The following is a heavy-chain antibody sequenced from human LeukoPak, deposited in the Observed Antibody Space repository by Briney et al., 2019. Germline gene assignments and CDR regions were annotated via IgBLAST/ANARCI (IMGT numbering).Heavy chain of an antibody. Sequence: GGSLRLSCAASGFTFTAYYMTWMRRAPGKGLEWVSYISQSGAAIYNTDSVKGRFTMSRDDAKKSVYLQMNSLRAEDTAVYYCARWAGGADYWGQGVLVTVSS. V-gene: IGHV3-11*01. J-gene: IGHJ4*02. CDR3: ARWAGGADY. D-gene: IGHD3-16*01. CDR2: ISQSGAAI. CDR1: GFTFTAYY.